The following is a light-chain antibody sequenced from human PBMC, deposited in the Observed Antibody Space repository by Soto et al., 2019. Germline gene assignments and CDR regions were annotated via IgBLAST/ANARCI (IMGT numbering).Light chain of an antibody. V-gene: IGKV3-15*01. J-gene: IGKJ1*01. CDR3: QQYNSWPT. CDR1: QSVSSN. Sequence: EIVMTQSPATLSVSPGERDTISCRASQSVSSNLAWYQQKPDQAPRLLIYGASTRATDIAARFSGSGSGTEFTLTISTLQSEDFAVYYCQQYNSWPTFGRGTKVDIK. CDR2: GAS.